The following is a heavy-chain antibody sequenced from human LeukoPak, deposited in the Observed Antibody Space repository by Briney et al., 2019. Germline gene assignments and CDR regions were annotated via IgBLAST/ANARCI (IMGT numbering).Heavy chain of an antibody. CDR3: AKSVESAVTTNPYFDY. V-gene: IGHV3-23*01. CDR2: ISGSGVST. Sequence: GGSLRLSCAASGFTFSDYAMSWVRQALGKGLKWVSVISGSGVSTYNADSVKGRFTISRDNSKNTLYLQMNSLRAEDTAVYYCAKSVESAVTTNPYFDYWGQGILVIVSS. D-gene: IGHD4-17*01. J-gene: IGHJ4*02. CDR1: GFTFSDYA.